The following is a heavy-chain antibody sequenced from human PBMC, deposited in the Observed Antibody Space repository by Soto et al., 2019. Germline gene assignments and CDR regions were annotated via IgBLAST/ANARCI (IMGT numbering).Heavy chain of an antibody. CDR1: GYTFTGYY. J-gene: IGHJ3*02. Sequence: ASVKVSCKASGYTFTGYYMHCVRQAPGQGLEWMGWINPNSGGTNYAQKFQGWVTMTRDTSISTAYMELSRLRSDDTAVYYCARLAAAGTNHDAFDIWGQGTMVTVSS. CDR3: ARLAAAGTNHDAFDI. V-gene: IGHV1-2*04. CDR2: INPNSGGT. D-gene: IGHD6-13*01.